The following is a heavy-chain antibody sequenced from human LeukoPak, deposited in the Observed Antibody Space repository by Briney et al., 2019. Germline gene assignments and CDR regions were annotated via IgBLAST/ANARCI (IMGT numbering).Heavy chain of an antibody. CDR2: INSDGTNT. CDR3: VREASGVSSSAFDV. J-gene: IGHJ3*01. D-gene: IGHD1-26*01. CDR1: EFTFSTYC. Sequence: GGSLRLSCAASEFTFSTYCMHWVRQAPGKGLVWVSRINSDGTNTDYADSVKGRFTISRDNAKKTLYMQMNSLRVDDTAVYYCVREASGVSSSAFDVWGQGTMVTVSS. V-gene: IGHV3-74*01.